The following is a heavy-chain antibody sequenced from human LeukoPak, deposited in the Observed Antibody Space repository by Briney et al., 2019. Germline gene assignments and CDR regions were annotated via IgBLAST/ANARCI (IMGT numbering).Heavy chain of an antibody. CDR3: ARDRYDYVWGSYVFDY. V-gene: IGHV3-48*03. J-gene: IGHJ4*02. CDR2: ISSSGSTI. D-gene: IGHD3-16*01. Sequence: PGGSLRLSCAASGFTFSSYEMNWVRQAPVKGLEWVSYISSSGSTIYYADSVKGRFTISRDNAKNSLYLQMNSLRAEDTAVYYCARDRYDYVWGSYVFDYWGQGTLVTVSS. CDR1: GFTFSSYE.